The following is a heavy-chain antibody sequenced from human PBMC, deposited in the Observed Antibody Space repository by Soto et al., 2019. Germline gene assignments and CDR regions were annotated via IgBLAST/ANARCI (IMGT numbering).Heavy chain of an antibody. V-gene: IGHV4-30-4*01. J-gene: IGHJ4*02. CDR2: IHSGGTT. CDR3: ARGPSGDKLDY. Sequence: QVQLQEPGPRLVEPSHTLSLTCTVSGASISNGYYSWSWIRQSPGTGLEWIGHIHSGGTTYSNPSLKSRLTISVDMSKNQFSLKLSSLTAADTAVYYCARGPSGDKLDYWGQGTLVTVSS. D-gene: IGHD1-26*01. CDR1: GASISNGYYS.